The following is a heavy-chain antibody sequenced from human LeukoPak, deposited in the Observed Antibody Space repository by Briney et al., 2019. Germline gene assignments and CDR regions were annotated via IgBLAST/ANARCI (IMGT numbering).Heavy chain of an antibody. D-gene: IGHD5-18*01. Sequence: SETLSLTCSVSGGSISSYYWSWIRQPPGKGLEWIGYIYYSGSTNYNPSLKSRVTISVDTSKNQFSLKLSSVTAADTAVYYCATSPIQLWLPFDYWGQGTLVTVSS. V-gene: IGHV4-59*01. CDR3: ATSPIQLWLPFDY. CDR2: IYYSGST. CDR1: GGSISSYY. J-gene: IGHJ4*02.